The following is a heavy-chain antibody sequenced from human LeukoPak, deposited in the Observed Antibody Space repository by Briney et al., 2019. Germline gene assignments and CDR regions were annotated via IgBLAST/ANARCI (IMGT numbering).Heavy chain of an antibody. CDR2: IGYDAHNQ. D-gene: IGHD1-26*01. J-gene: IGHJ1*01. Sequence: GGSLRLSCAASGFSFSSYGLRWVRQAPGKGLEWMAFIGYDAHNQYYADPVNRGFTASRDNSKNTPWLQMNTLRAEDTAVDYCAKKWDEQRPRNEYFQHWGQGTLVTVSS. CDR1: GFSFSSYG. CDR3: AKKWDEQRPRNEYFQH. V-gene: IGHV3-30*02.